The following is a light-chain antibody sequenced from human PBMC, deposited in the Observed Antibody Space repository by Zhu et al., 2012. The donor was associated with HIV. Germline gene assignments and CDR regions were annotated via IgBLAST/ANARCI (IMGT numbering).Light chain of an antibody. Sequence: IVLTQSPATLSLSPGERATLSCRASETIKSDLAWYQQKPGQAPRLLIYDTSTRATGVPARFSGSGSGTESTLTISSLQSEDFAVYYCQQYDDWPPLTFGGGPRWRSN. CDR2: DTS. J-gene: IGKJ4*01. V-gene: IGKV3-15*01. CDR1: ETIKSD. CDR3: QQYDDWPPLT.